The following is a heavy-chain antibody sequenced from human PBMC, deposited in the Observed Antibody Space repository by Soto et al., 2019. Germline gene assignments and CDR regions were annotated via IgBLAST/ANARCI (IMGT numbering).Heavy chain of an antibody. D-gene: IGHD3-22*01. V-gene: IGHV3-30*18. CDR3: AKDTYYHDTTGYYVFDY. CDR1: EFTFSSYG. Sequence: QVQLVESGGGVVQPGRSLTLSCAASEFTFSSYGIHWVRQAPGKGLEWVAVISYDGSKKQYADSVKGRFTISRDNSKKTLHLQMTSLRAEDTAVYYCAKDTYYHDTTGYYVFDYWGQGTLVTVSS. J-gene: IGHJ4*02. CDR2: ISYDGSKK.